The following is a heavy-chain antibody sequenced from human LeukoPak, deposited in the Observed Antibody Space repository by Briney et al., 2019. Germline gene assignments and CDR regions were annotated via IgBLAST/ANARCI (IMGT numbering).Heavy chain of an antibody. CDR3: AREAAWGNWYFDL. D-gene: IGHD3-16*01. J-gene: IGHJ2*01. V-gene: IGHV3-30*03. Sequence: GGSLRLSCAASGFTFSRHGMHWVRQAPGKGLEWVAVIGDTGRARYYADSVTGRFTTSRDNSQNTLYLEMNSLRYEDAALYYCAREAAWGNWYFDLWGRGTLVTVSS. CDR1: GFTFSRHG. CDR2: IGDTGRAR.